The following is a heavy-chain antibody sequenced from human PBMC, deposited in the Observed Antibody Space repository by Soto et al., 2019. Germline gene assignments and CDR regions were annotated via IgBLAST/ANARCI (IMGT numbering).Heavy chain of an antibody. CDR1: GYNFTTFW. CDR3: ARLGFTGAIYFDS. CDR2: IYPGYSEA. J-gene: IGHJ4*02. Sequence: PVESLKLSRQCSGYNFTTFWIGWVREMPGKGLEWVGSIYPGYSEAKVRPAVEAHVTVSADRSPNTAYLKWRSVGASDASMYYCARLGFTGAIYFDSWGLGTMVTVSS. V-gene: IGHV5-51*01.